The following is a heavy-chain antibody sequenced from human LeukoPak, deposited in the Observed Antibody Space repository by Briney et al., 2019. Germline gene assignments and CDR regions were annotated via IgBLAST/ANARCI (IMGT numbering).Heavy chain of an antibody. V-gene: IGHV3-23*01. CDR1: GFTFTNYA. J-gene: IGHJ4*02. CDR2: ISGSGGNT. Sequence: GGSLRLSCAASGFTFTNYAMSWVRQAPGKGLEWVSAISGSGGNTHYADSVRGRFTISRDNSKNTLYLQMNSLRAEDTAVYYCAKEYGGRRTVFDYWGQGTLVTVSS. CDR3: AKEYGGRRTVFDY. D-gene: IGHD1-26*01.